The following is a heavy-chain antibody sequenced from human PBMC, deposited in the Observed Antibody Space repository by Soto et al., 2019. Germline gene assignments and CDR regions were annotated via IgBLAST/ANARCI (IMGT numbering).Heavy chain of an antibody. CDR1: GFTFSTYS. CDR2: IIIISSTL. J-gene: IGHJ3*02. CDR3: ARRYYNSDAFDI. Sequence: GGSLRLSCAASGFTFSTYSMNWVRQAPGKGLEWVLYIIIISSTLYYADSVKGRFTISRDNAKNSLYLQMNSLRAEDTAVYYCARRYYNSDAFDIWGQGTMVTVSS. D-gene: IGHD1-1*01. V-gene: IGHV3-48*01.